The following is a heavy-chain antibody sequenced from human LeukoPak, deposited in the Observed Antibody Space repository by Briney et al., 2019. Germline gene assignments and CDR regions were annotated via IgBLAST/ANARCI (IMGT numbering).Heavy chain of an antibody. V-gene: IGHV4-30-2*01. J-gene: IGHJ4*02. Sequence: PSQTLSLTCAVSGGSISSGGYSWSWIRQPPGKGLEWIGYIYHSGSTYYNPSLKSRVTISVDRSKNQFSLKLSSVTAADTAVYYCARVIEYYDILTGYYRGGGYFDYWGQGTLVTVSS. D-gene: IGHD3-9*01. CDR1: GGSISSGGYS. CDR2: IYHSGST. CDR3: ARVIEYYDILTGYYRGGGYFDY.